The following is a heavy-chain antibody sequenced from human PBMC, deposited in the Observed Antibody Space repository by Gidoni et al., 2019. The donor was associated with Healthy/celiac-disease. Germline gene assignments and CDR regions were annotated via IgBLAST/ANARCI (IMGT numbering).Heavy chain of an antibody. V-gene: IGHV2-70*15. CDR2: IDWDDDK. Sequence: QVTLRESGPALVKPTQTLTLTCTFPGFSLSPSGMCVSWIRQPPGKALEWLARIDWDDDKYYSTSLKTRLTISKDTSKNQVVLTMTNMDPVDTATYYCVLISFGGVIATFDYWGQGTLVTVSS. J-gene: IGHJ4*02. CDR1: GFSLSPSGMC. CDR3: VLISFGGVIATFDY. D-gene: IGHD3-16*02.